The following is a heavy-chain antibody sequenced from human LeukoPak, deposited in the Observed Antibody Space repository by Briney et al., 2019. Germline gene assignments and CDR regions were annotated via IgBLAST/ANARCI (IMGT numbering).Heavy chain of an antibody. V-gene: IGHV3-21*01. CDR3: ARGPLAVAGAFDI. Sequence: GGSLRLSCAASGFTFSSYSMNWVRQAPGKGLEWVSSISSSSSYIYYAGSVKGRFTISRDNAKNSLYLQMNSLRAEDTAVYYCARGPLAVAGAFDIWGQGTMVTVSS. CDR1: GFTFSSYS. D-gene: IGHD6-19*01. CDR2: ISSSSSYI. J-gene: IGHJ3*02.